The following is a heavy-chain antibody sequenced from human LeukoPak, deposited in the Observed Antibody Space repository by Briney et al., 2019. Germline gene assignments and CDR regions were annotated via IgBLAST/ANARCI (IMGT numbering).Heavy chain of an antibody. D-gene: IGHD6-13*01. Sequence: ASVKVSCKTSGYTFTAYGITWVRQAPGQGLEWMGWISGHAGNTDYSQKFQGRVTLTTDTSTSTAYMELSSLRSEDTAVYYCARDPEGYSSSWYGEYFQHWGQGTLVTVSS. CDR1: GYTFTAYG. CDR3: ARDPEGYSSSWYGEYFQH. V-gene: IGHV1-18*01. J-gene: IGHJ1*01. CDR2: ISGHAGNT.